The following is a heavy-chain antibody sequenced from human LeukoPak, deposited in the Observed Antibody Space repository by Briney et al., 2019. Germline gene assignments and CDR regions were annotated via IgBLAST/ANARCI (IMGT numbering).Heavy chain of an antibody. V-gene: IGHV1-69*05. CDR3: ARAGCSSTSCHHGRYYFDY. CDR2: IIPIFGTA. Sequence: GSSVKVSCKASGGTFSSYAISWVRQAPGQGLEWMGGIIPIFGTANYAQKFQGRVTITTDESTSTAYMELSSLRSEDTAVYYCARAGCSSTSCHHGRYYFDYWGQGTLVTVSS. CDR1: GGTFSSYA. J-gene: IGHJ4*02. D-gene: IGHD2-2*01.